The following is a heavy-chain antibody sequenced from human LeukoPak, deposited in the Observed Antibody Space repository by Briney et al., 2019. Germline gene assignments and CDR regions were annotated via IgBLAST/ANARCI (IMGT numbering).Heavy chain of an antibody. CDR1: EFTFSSYA. CDR2: ISGSGGST. D-gene: IGHD1-26*01. CDR3: AKSYSGSYDNYFDY. Sequence: GGSLRLSCAASEFTFSSYAINWVRQAPGKGLEWVSAISGSGGSTYYADSVKGRFTISRDNSKNTLYLQMNSLRAEDTALYYCAKSYSGSYDNYFDYWGQGTLVIVSS. J-gene: IGHJ4*02. V-gene: IGHV3-23*01.